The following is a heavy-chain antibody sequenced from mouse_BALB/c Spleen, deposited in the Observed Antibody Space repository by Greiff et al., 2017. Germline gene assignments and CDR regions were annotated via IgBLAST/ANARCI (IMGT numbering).Heavy chain of an antibody. CDR3: ARAREYGGLRQNFDY. V-gene: IGHV1S132*01. Sequence: VQLQQSGAELVRPGASVKLSCKTSGYNFTSYWIHWVKQRSGQGLEWIARIYPGTGSTYYNEKFKGKATLPADKSSSTAYMQLSSLKSEDSAVYFFARAREYGGLRQNFDYWGQGTTLTVSS. D-gene: IGHD2-4*01. CDR2: IYPGTGST. CDR1: GYNFTSYW. J-gene: IGHJ2*01.